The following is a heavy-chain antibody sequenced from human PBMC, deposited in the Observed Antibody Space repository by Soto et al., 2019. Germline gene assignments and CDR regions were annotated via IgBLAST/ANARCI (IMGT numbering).Heavy chain of an antibody. CDR2: INAGNGDT. J-gene: IGHJ5*02. V-gene: IGHV1-3*01. CDR1: GITFSSYA. Sequence: QVQLVQSGAEVKKPGASVKVSCKASGITFSSYAMNWVRQARGQRLEWMGWINAGNGDTRYSQIFQGRVTLTRDTSTSTVYLDLSSLRSEDTAIYYCARAISGYDTWGQGTLVAVSS. CDR3: ARAISGYDT. D-gene: IGHD5-12*01.